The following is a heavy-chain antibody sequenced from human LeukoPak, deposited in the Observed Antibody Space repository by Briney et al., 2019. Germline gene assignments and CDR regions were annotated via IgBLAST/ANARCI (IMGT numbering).Heavy chain of an antibody. Sequence: NPSQTLSLTCTVSGGSISSSSYFWGWIRQPPGKGLEWIGRMSYGGSPYYNPSLKSRVTISVDTSNNHFSLKLSSVTAADTAVYYCARGDRALVTFDYWGQGTLVTVSS. D-gene: IGHD5-18*01. V-gene: IGHV4-39*07. CDR2: MSYGGSP. J-gene: IGHJ4*02. CDR3: ARGDRALVTFDY. CDR1: GGSISSSSYF.